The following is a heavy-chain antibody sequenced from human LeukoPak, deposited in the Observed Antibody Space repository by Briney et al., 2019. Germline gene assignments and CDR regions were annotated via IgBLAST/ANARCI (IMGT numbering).Heavy chain of an antibody. CDR3: AKGIRSTGTYYFDY. D-gene: IGHD1-14*01. V-gene: IGHV3-23*01. J-gene: IGHJ4*02. CDR1: GITLSNYG. Sequence: GGSLRLSCEVSGITLSNYGMSWVRQAPGKGLEWVAGISGSGGGTNYADSVKGRFTISRDNSKNTLYLQMNSLRAEDTALYYCAKGIRSTGTYYFDYWGQGTLVTVSS. CDR2: ISGSGGGT.